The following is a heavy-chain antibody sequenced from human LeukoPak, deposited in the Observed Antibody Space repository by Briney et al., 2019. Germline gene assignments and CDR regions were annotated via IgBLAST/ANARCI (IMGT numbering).Heavy chain of an antibody. CDR1: GGSFSGYY. CDR3: ARGPHCSSTSCPSDDYYYYMDV. Sequence: PETLSLTCAVYGGSFSGYYWSWIRQPPGKGLEWIGEINHSGSTNYNPSLKSRVTISVDTSKNQFSLKLSSVTAADTAVYYCARGPHCSSTSCPSDDYYYYMDVWGKGTTVTVSS. J-gene: IGHJ6*03. D-gene: IGHD2-2*01. V-gene: IGHV4-34*01. CDR2: INHSGST.